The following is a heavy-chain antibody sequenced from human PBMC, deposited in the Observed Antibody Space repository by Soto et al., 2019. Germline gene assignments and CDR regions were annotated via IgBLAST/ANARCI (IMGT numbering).Heavy chain of an antibody. CDR1: GYTFTGYY. CDR3: ATLFTLTTPPDY. CDR2: INPHSGAT. D-gene: IGHD4-17*01. V-gene: IGHV1-2*02. J-gene: IGHJ4*02. Sequence: VSVKVSCKASGYTFTGYYLHWVRQAPGQGLEWMGWINPHSGATYSAQKFQGRVTMTRDTSISTAYLELYRLRSNDTAVYYCATLFTLTTPPDYWGQGALVTVSS.